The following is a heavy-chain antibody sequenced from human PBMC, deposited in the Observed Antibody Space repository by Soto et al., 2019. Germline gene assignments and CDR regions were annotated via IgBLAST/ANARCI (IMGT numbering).Heavy chain of an antibody. D-gene: IGHD3-16*02. V-gene: IGHV1-69*13. CDR3: ALSYDYVWWSDRYRYYFDY. CDR1: GGTFSSYA. CDR2: IIPIFGTA. Sequence: SVKVSCKASGGTFSSYAISWVRQAPGQGLEWMGGIIPIFGTANYAQKFQGRVTITADESTSTAYMELGSLRSEDTAVYYCALSYDYVWWSDRYRYYFDYWGQGTLVTVSS. J-gene: IGHJ4*02.